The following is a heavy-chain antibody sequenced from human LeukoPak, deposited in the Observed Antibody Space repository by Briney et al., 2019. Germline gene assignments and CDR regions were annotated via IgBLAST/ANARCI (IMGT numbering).Heavy chain of an antibody. CDR3: AKGAIAAAGTFDY. J-gene: IGHJ4*02. CDR1: GFTFSDYY. V-gene: IGHV3-11*04. Sequence: GGSLRLSCAASGFTFSDYYMSWIRQAPGKGLEWVPYISSSGSTIYYADSVKGRFTISRDNAKNSLYLQMNSLRAEDTAVYYCAKGAIAAAGTFDYWGQGTLVTVSS. D-gene: IGHD6-13*01. CDR2: ISSSGSTI.